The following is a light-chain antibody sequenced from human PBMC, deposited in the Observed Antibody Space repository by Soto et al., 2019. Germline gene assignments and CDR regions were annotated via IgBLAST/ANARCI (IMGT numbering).Light chain of an antibody. CDR2: DAS. CDR1: QGISSA. Sequence: AIQLTQSPSSLSASVGDRVTVTCRASQGISSALAWYQQKPGRAPKLLIYDASNLEGGVPSRFSGRGSETDFALTISSLQPEDFATYYCPQFNNYPLTFGGGTKVEIK. V-gene: IGKV1D-13*01. J-gene: IGKJ4*01. CDR3: PQFNNYPLT.